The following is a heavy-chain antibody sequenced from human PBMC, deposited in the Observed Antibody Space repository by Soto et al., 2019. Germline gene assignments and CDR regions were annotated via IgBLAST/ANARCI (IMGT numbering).Heavy chain of an antibody. D-gene: IGHD2-15*01. CDR1: GYTFTNYG. CDR3: ARNQGYCSGGSCRSYYFDY. Sequence: QVQLVQSGAEVKKPGASVKVSCKASGYTFTNYGITWVRQATGQGLEWMGWISAYNGNTNYAQNLQGRVTMTTDTSTSTGYMELRSLRSDDTAVYYCARNQGYCSGGSCRSYYFDYWGQGTLVTVSS. CDR2: ISAYNGNT. V-gene: IGHV1-18*01. J-gene: IGHJ4*02.